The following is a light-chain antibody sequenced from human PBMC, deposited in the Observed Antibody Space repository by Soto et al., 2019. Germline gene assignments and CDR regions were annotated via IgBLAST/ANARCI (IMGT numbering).Light chain of an antibody. J-gene: IGKJ1*01. CDR1: QSITNW. CDR3: QQTYSVPWT. CDR2: MAS. V-gene: IGKV1-5*03. Sequence: DIQLTQSPSTLSASVGDRVTITCRASQSITNWLAWYQQKPGKAPKVLIHMASSLKSGVPSRFSGSGSGTEFTLTITSLQPDDSATYYCQQTYSVPWTFGQGTNLEIK.